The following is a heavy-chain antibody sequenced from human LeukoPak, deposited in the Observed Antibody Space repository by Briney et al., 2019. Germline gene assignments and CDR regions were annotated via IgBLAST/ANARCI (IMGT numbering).Heavy chain of an antibody. Sequence: GGSLRLSCAASGFPFGSYSMNWVRQAPGRGLEWVSYISYSSITIYYADSVRGRFTISRDNAKNSLYLQMNSLRAEDTAVYYCARDGGGSQQSNWFDPWGQGTLVTVSS. CDR2: ISYSSITI. CDR1: GFPFGSYS. CDR3: ARDGGGSQQSNWFDP. J-gene: IGHJ5*02. D-gene: IGHD1-26*01. V-gene: IGHV3-48*01.